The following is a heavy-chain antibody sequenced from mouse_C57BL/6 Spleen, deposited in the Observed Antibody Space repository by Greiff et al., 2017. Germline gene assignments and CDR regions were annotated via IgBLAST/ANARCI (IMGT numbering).Heavy chain of an antibody. V-gene: IGHV3-6*01. Sequence: VQLKESGPGLVKPSQSLSLTCSVTGYSITSGYYWNWIRQFPGNKLEWMGYISYDGSNNYNPSLKNRISITRDTSKNQFFLKLNSVTTEDTATYYCARRRRDLYFDVWGTGTTVTVSS. D-gene: IGHD2-12*01. CDR1: GYSITSGYY. CDR3: ARRRRDLYFDV. CDR2: ISYDGSN. J-gene: IGHJ1*03.